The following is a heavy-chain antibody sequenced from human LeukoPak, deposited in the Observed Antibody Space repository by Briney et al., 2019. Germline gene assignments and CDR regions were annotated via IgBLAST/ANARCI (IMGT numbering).Heavy chain of an antibody. CDR1: GYTFTSYG. D-gene: IGHD5-24*01. Sequence: ASVKVSCEASGYTFTSYGISWVRQAPGQGLEWMGWISAYNGNTNYAQKLQGRVTMTTDTSTSTAYMELRSLRSDDTAVYYCARDQRVEMATWYYFDYWGQGTLVTVSS. CDR2: ISAYNGNT. CDR3: ARDQRVEMATWYYFDY. V-gene: IGHV1-18*01. J-gene: IGHJ4*02.